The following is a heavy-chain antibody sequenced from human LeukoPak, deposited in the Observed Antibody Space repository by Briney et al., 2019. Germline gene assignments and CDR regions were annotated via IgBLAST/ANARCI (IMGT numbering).Heavy chain of an antibody. Sequence: PSETLSLTCAVYGGSFSGYYWSWIRQPPGKGLEWIGEINHSGSTNYNPSLKSRVTISVDTSKNQFSLKLSSVTAADTAVYYCASIAAAPRGSFDYWGQGTLVTVSS. J-gene: IGHJ4*02. CDR2: INHSGST. V-gene: IGHV4-34*01. CDR1: GGSFSGYY. D-gene: IGHD6-13*01. CDR3: ASIAAAPRGSFDY.